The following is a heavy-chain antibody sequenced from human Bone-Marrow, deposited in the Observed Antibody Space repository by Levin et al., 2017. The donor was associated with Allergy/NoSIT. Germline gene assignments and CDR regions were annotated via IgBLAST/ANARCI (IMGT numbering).Heavy chain of an antibody. CDR1: GGSFSGYY. D-gene: IGHD4-17*01. V-gene: IGHV4-34*01. Sequence: PSETLSLTCAVYGGSFSGYYWSWIRQPPGKGLEWIGEINHSGSTNYNPSLKSRVTISVDTSKNQFSLKLSSVTAADTAVYYCARGEGYGDYEVGVYWGQGTLVTVSS. CDR3: ARGEGYGDYEVGVY. J-gene: IGHJ4*02. CDR2: INHSGST.